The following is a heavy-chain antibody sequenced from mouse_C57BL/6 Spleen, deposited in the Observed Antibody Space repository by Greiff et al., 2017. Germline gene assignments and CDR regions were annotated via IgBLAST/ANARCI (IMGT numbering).Heavy chain of an antibody. CDR1: GFTFSDYG. J-gene: IGHJ4*01. CDR3: ARLYYGSTYYYAMDY. V-gene: IGHV5-17*01. D-gene: IGHD1-1*01. Sequence: EVQGVESGGGLVKPGGSLKLSCAASGFTFSDYGMHWVRQAPEKGLEWVAYISSGSSTIYYADTVQGRFTISRDNAKNTLFLQMTSLRSEDTAMYYCARLYYGSTYYYAMDYWGQGTSVTVSS. CDR2: ISSGSSTI.